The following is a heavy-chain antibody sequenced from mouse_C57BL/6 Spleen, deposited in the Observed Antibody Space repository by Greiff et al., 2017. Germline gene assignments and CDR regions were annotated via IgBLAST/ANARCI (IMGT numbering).Heavy chain of an antibody. J-gene: IGHJ1*03. CDR2: ISDGGSYT. CDR3: ARETSGPTGGDFDV. V-gene: IGHV5-4*01. Sequence: EVQVVESGGGLVKPGGSLKLSCAASGFTFSSYAMSWVRQTPEKRLEWVANISDGGSYTYYPDNVKGLFTISRDNANNNLYLHVSHLKSEDTAMYYCARETSGPTGGDFDVWGTGTTVTVSS. CDR1: GFTFSSYA.